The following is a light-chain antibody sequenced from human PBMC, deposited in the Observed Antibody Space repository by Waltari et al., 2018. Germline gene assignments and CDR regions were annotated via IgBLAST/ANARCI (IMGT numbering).Light chain of an antibody. CDR1: QSVSRF. J-gene: IGKJ1*01. CDR2: EAS. CDR3: QKYGTLPAT. Sequence: EIVLTQSPGTPSLPPGVRATISCRASQSVSRFLAWYQQKPGQAPRLLIYEASSRATDIPDRFSGSGSGTDFSLTISRLEPEDFAVYYCQKYGTLPATFGQGTKVEIK. V-gene: IGKV3-20*01.